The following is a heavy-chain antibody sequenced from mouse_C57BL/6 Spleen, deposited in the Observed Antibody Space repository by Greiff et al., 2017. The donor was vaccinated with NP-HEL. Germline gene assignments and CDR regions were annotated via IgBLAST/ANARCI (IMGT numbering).Heavy chain of an antibody. J-gene: IGHJ3*01. CDR1: GFTFSSYG. Sequence: EVQGVESGGDLVKPGGSLKLSCAASGFTFSSYGMSWVRQTPDKRLEWVATISSGGSYTYYPDSVKGRFTISRDNAKNTLYLQMSSLKSEDTARYYCERHRDGYFEGFAYWGQGTLVTVSA. CDR2: ISSGGSYT. V-gene: IGHV5-6*01. D-gene: IGHD2-3*01. CDR3: ERHRDGYFEGFAY.